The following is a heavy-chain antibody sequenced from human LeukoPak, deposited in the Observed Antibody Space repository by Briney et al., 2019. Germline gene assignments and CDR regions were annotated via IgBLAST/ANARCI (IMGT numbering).Heavy chain of an antibody. Sequence: ASETLSLTCTVSGGSISSYYRSWIRQPPGKGLEWIGYIYYSGSTNYNPSLKSRVTISVDTSKNQFSLKLSSVTAADTAVYYCAREDSSSWFDYWGQGTLVTVSS. J-gene: IGHJ4*02. CDR1: GGSISSYY. V-gene: IGHV4-59*01. D-gene: IGHD6-13*01. CDR3: AREDSSSWFDY. CDR2: IYYSGST.